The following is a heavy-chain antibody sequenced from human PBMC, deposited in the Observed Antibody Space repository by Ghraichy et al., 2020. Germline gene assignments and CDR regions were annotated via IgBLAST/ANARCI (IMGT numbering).Heavy chain of an antibody. Sequence: SETLSLTCTVSGGSISSGGYYWSWIRQHPGKGLEWIGYIYYSGSTYYNPSLKSRVTISVDTSKNQFSLKLSSVTAADTAVYYCARGEAYYYDSSGHAVFDYWPGNPGHRLF. CDR3: ARGEAYYYDSSGHAVFDY. V-gene: IGHV4-31*03. D-gene: IGHD3-22*01. CDR2: IYYSGST. CDR1: GGSISSGGYY. J-gene: IGHJ4*02.